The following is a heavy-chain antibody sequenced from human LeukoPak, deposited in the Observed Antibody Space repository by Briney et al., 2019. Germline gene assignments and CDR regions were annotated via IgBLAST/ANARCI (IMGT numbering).Heavy chain of an antibody. CDR1: GGSISNIIYY. CDR2: IHFCGST. J-gene: IGHJ4*02. Sequence: PSDTLSLTCSVSGGSISNIIYYWAWVRLPPGKGLEWIGSIHFCGSTYYNPSLKSRVTISADTSKNQFSLRLNFVTAADTAVYYCARRMGALDFWGQGALVTVSS. CDR3: ARRMGALDF. D-gene: IGHD1-26*01. V-gene: IGHV4-39*01.